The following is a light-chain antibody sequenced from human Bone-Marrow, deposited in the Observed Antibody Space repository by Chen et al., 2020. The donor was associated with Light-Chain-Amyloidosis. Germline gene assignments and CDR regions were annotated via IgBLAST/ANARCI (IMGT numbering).Light chain of an antibody. CDR3: QQYGTSPLT. CDR2: GSS. J-gene: IGKJ4*01. V-gene: IGKV3-20*01. CDR1: QTISSNY. Sequence: EIVLTQSPGTLSLSLGEGANLSCRATQTISSNYLTWYQQKFGQAPRLLIYGSSSRATGIPDRVTSSESGTDFTLTINRLEPEDFARYYCQQYGTSPLTYGGGTKVEIK.